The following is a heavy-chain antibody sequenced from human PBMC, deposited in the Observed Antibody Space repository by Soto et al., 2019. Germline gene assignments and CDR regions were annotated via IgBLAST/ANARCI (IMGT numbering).Heavy chain of an antibody. CDR1: VDSFTTGVDY. D-gene: IGHD3-9*01. Sequence: PSETVYLTCTVSVDSFTTGVDYWSWVRQPPGKGLEWLGYIYHTGITYSNPSLKGRPTLSVDTSKNQFSLRLTSVSAADTAVYYCARVVASQHTGYYYFDSWGQGALVTSP. J-gene: IGHJ4*02. CDR2: IYHTGIT. V-gene: IGHV4-30-4*01. CDR3: ARVVASQHTGYYYFDS.